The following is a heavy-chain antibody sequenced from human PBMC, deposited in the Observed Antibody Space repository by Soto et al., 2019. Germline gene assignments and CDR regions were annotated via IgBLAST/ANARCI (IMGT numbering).Heavy chain of an antibody. CDR2: ISGSGGST. J-gene: IGHJ4*02. Sequence: EVQLLESGGGLVQPGGSLRLSCAASGFTFSSYAMSWVRQAPGKGLEWVSAISGSGGSTYYADSVKGRFTISRDNSKNTLYLQMNSLRAENTAVYYCAKDLGSGWYFDYWGQGTLVTVSS. V-gene: IGHV3-23*01. D-gene: IGHD6-19*01. CDR3: AKDLGSGWYFDY. CDR1: GFTFSSYA.